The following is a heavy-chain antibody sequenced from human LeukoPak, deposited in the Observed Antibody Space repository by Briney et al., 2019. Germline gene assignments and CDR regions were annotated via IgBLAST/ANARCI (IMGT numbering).Heavy chain of an antibody. Sequence: SETLSLTCTVSGGSISSYYWSWIRQPAGKGLEWIGRIYSPGTNYNYNPSLKSRVTISIDTSKNQFSLKLTSVTAADTAVYYCARGIGTSYDSSRDAFDMWGQGTMVTVSS. V-gene: IGHV4-4*07. D-gene: IGHD3-22*01. CDR1: GGSISSYY. CDR3: ARGIGTSYDSSRDAFDM. CDR2: IYSPGTNY. J-gene: IGHJ3*02.